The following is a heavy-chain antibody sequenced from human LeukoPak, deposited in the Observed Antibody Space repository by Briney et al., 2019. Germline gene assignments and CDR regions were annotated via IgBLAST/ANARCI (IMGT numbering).Heavy chain of an antibody. CDR1: GFTFSSYA. J-gene: IGHJ4*02. V-gene: IGHV3-23*01. CDR3: AKFERWLQSGLYY. CDR2: ISGSGGST. Sequence: GGSLRLSCAASGFTFSSYAMSWVRQAPGKGLEWVSAISGSGGSTYYADSVKGRFTISRDNSKNTLYLQMNRLRAEDTAVYYCAKFERWLQSGLYYWVQGTLVTVSS. D-gene: IGHD5-24*01.